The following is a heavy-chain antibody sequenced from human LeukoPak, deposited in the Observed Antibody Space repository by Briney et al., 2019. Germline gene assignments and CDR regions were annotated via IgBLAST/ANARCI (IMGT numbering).Heavy chain of an antibody. D-gene: IGHD6-13*01. V-gene: IGHV4-34*01. CDR1: GGSFRGYY. CDR2: ISHSGST. J-gene: IGHJ4*02. Sequence: NSSETLSLTCAAYGGSFRGYYWSWIRQPPGKGLEWIGEISHSGSTNHNPSLKSRVTISEDTSKSQFSLKLSAVTAADTALYYCARGGIATPGVGGYFDYWGQGIFVTVSS. CDR3: ARGGIATPGVGGYFDY.